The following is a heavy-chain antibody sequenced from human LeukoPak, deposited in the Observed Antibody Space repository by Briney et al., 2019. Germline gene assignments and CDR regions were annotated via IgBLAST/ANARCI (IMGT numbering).Heavy chain of an antibody. CDR1: GFTFSSYS. Sequence: GGSLRLSCAASGFTFSSYSMNWVRQAPGKGLEWVSSISSSSSYTYYADSVKGRFTISRDNAKNSLYLQMNSLRAEDTAVYYCARDPPSYYDSGAFDYWGQGTLVTVSS. J-gene: IGHJ4*02. CDR3: ARDPPSYYDSGAFDY. V-gene: IGHV3-21*01. D-gene: IGHD3-22*01. CDR2: ISSSSSYT.